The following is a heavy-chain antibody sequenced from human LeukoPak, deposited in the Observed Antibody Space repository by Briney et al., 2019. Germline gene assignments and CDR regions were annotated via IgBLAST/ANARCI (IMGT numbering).Heavy chain of an antibody. J-gene: IGHJ4*02. CDR2: INPNSGGT. CDR1: GYTFTGYY. D-gene: IGHD1-26*01. Sequence: ASVKVSCKASGYTFTGYYMHWVRQAPGQGLEWMGWINPNSGGTNYAQKFQGRVTMTRDTSISTAYMELSRLSSDDTAVYYCATTVGATIVVYFVYWGQGTLVTVSS. V-gene: IGHV1-2*02. CDR3: ATTVGATIVVYFVY.